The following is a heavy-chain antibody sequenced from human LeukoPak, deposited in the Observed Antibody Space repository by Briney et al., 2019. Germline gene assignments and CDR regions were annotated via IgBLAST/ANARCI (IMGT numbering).Heavy chain of an antibody. Sequence: GGPLRLSGAASGFTFGPIAMTGAPRAQGRGLEWSSLISGSADRTYYADSVKGRFTISRDNSKNTLFLQVNSLRAEDTAVYYCAKEQNSKGYYDYWGLGTLVTVSS. CDR2: ISGSADRT. V-gene: IGHV3-23*01. J-gene: IGHJ4*02. D-gene: IGHD4-23*01. CDR1: GFTFGPIA. CDR3: AKEQNSKGYYDY.